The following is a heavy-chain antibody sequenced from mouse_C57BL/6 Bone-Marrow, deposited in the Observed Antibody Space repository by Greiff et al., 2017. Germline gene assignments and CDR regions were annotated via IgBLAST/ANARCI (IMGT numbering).Heavy chain of an antibody. Sequence: VQLQQSGPELVKPGASVKISCKASGYTFPDYYMNWVKQSHGKSLEWIGDINPNNGGTSYNQKFKGKATLTVDKSSSTAYMELRSLTSEDSAVYYCARDYYGSSDYWGQGTTLTVSS. V-gene: IGHV1-26*01. D-gene: IGHD1-1*01. CDR3: ARDYYGSSDY. CDR2: INPNNGGT. J-gene: IGHJ2*01. CDR1: GYTFPDYY.